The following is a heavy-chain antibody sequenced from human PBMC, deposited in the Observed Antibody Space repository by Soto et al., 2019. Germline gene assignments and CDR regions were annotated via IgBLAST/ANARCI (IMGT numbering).Heavy chain of an antibody. V-gene: IGHV3-33*01. Sequence: GGSLRLSCVASGFAFSTYGIHWVRQAPGKGLEWVAVIWYDGSNTYYADSVKGRFTISRDNSKNTMYLQMNSLRAEDTAVYYCARDSSVRTYYYYGMDVWGQGTTVTVSS. CDR2: IWYDGSNT. CDR1: GFAFSTYG. D-gene: IGHD3-22*01. J-gene: IGHJ6*02. CDR3: ARDSSVRTYYYYGMDV.